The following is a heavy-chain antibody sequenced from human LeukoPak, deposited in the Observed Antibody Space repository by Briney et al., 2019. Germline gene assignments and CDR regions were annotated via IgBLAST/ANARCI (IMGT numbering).Heavy chain of an antibody. CDR2: IYTSGST. J-gene: IGHJ4*02. CDR3: ARDGSSSWYGRFDY. D-gene: IGHD6-13*01. CDR1: GGSISSYY. Sequence: KSSETLSLTCTVSGGSISSYYWSWIRQPAGKGLEWIGRIYTSGSTNYNPSLKSRVTISVDTSKNQFSLKLSSVTAADTAVYYCARDGSSSWYGRFDYWGQGTLVTVSS. V-gene: IGHV4-4*07.